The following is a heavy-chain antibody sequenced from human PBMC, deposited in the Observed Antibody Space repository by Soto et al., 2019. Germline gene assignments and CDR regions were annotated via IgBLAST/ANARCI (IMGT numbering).Heavy chain of an antibody. J-gene: IGHJ3*02. CDR2: VSSGGRTV. Sequence: QVQLVESGGGLVKPGGSLRLSCAASGFTFSDYYMTWIREAPGRELEWVSYVSSGGRTVYYADSVKGRFTISRANAKNSLYLQMDPLRAEDAAVYSSATVRDIRQNSANYDEAFDIWCQGTMVSVPS. V-gene: IGHV3-11*01. CDR1: GFTFSDYY. CDR3: ATVRDIRQNSANYDEAFDI. D-gene: IGHD1-26*01.